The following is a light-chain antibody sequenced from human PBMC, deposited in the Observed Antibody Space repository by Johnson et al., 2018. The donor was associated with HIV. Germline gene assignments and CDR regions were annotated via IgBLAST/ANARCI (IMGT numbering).Light chain of an antibody. CDR1: SCDIGNNY. CDR3: GTWDSSLTAGV. V-gene: IGLV1-51*01. J-gene: IGLJ1*01. Sequence: HSVLTQPPSVSAAPGQKVTISCSGSSCDIGNNYVSWYQQLPGTAPKLLIYDNNKRPSGIPDRFSGSKSGTSATLGITGLQTGDEADYYCGTWDSSLTAGVFGTGTKVTVL. CDR2: DNN.